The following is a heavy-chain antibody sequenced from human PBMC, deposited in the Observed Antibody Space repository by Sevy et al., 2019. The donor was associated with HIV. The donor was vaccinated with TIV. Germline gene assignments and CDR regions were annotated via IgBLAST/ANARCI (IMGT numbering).Heavy chain of an antibody. Sequence: GGSLRLSCAASGFTFSSYAMSWVRQAPGKGLEWVSAISGSGGSTYYADSVKGRFTISRDNSKNTLYLQMNSLRAEDKAVYYCACGIAAAGTVGFDPWGQGTLVTVSS. CDR2: ISGSGGST. CDR1: GFTFSSYA. CDR3: ACGIAAAGTVGFDP. V-gene: IGHV3-23*01. J-gene: IGHJ5*02. D-gene: IGHD6-13*01.